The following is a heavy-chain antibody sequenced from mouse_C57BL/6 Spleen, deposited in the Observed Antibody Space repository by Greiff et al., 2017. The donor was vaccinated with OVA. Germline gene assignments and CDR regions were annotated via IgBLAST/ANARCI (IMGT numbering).Heavy chain of an antibody. J-gene: IGHJ2*01. CDR2: IDPSDSYT. Sequence: VQLQQPGAELVMPGASVKLSCKASGYTFTSYWMHWVKQRPGQGLEWIGEIDPSDSYTNYNQKFKGKSTLTVDKSSSTAYMQLSSLTSEDSAVYYCAIYYDYYFDYWGQGTTLTVSS. CDR1: GYTFTSYW. V-gene: IGHV1-69*01. CDR3: AIYYDYYFDY. D-gene: IGHD2-4*01.